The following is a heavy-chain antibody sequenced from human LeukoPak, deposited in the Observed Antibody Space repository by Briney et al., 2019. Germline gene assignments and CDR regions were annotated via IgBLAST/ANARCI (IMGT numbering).Heavy chain of an antibody. V-gene: IGHV5-51*01. CDR1: GYSFTSYW. CDR3: ARQRPASDYYYGMDV. CDR2: IYPGDSDT. J-gene: IGHJ6*02. Sequence: GESLKISCKGSGYSFTSYWIGWVRQMPGKGLEWMGIIYPGDSDTRYSPSFQGQVTISADKSISTAYLQWSSLKASDTAMYYCARQRPASDYYYGMDVWGQGTTVTVSS. D-gene: IGHD1-1*01.